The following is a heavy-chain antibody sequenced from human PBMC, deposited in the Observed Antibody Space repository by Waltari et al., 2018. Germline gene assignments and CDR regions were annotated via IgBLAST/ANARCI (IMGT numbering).Heavy chain of an antibody. V-gene: IGHV1-69*04. Sequence: QVQLVQSGAEVKKPGSSVKVSCKSSGGAFSSYAISWVRQAPGQGLEGMGRVIPMVNGADYAQKVQGRVTITADKSTSTAYMELTNLRSEDTAVYYCARIMRLGYYPPGFYYGLDVWGQGTSVTVSS. CDR3: ARIMRLGYYPPGFYYGLDV. J-gene: IGHJ6*02. D-gene: IGHD3-10*01. CDR1: GGAFSSYA. CDR2: VIPMVNGA.